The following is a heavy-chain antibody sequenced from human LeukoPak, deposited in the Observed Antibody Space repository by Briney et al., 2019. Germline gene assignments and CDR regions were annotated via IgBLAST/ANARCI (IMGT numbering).Heavy chain of an antibody. D-gene: IGHD6-6*01. J-gene: IGHJ4*02. CDR3: ARGPNSNWSGLDF. CDR1: GNYW. CDR2: INSDGSWT. V-gene: IGHV3-74*01. Sequence: GGSLRLSCAASGNYWVHWVRQAPGKGLVWVSHINSDGSWTSYADSVKGRFTVSRDNAKNTLFLQVNNLRAEDTAVYYCARGPNSNWSGLDFWGQGTLLTVSS.